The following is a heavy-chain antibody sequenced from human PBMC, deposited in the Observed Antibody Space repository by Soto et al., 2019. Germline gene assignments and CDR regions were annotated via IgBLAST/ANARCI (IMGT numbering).Heavy chain of an antibody. CDR1: GGSISSGGYF. CDR2: IYYSGST. V-gene: IGHV4-31*03. CDR3: AREGAAPYSYYGMDV. Sequence: QVQLQESGPGLVKPSQTLSLTCTVSGGSISSGGYFWSWIRQHPGKGLEWIGFIYYSGSTYYNPSLKRRVTISVDTYKNQCSLKLSAVTAADTAVYYCAREGAAPYSYYGMDVWGQGTTVTVSS. J-gene: IGHJ6*02. D-gene: IGHD6-6*01.